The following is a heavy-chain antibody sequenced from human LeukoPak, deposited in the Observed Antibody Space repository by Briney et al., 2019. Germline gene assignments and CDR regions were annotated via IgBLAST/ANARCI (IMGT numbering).Heavy chain of an antibody. Sequence: PGGSLRLSCAASGFTFSSYWMRWVRQAPGKGLVWVSRLNSDGSSTSYADSVKGRFAISRDNAETTLHLQMNNLSAEDTAAYYCARASNRNSINFDYWGQGALVTVSS. CDR2: LNSDGSST. CDR3: ARASNRNSINFDY. J-gene: IGHJ4*02. D-gene: IGHD1-7*01. CDR1: GFTFSSYW. V-gene: IGHV3-74*01.